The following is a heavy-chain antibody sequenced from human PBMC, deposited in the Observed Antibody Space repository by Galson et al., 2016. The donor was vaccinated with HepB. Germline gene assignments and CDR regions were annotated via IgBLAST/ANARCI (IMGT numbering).Heavy chain of an antibody. Sequence: SLRLSCAASGFTFSDYYMSWIRQAPGKGLEWVSYISSSGSTIYYAEYVKGRFTTSRDNAKNSLHLQKNSMKAEDTGVYYSARRIDTQGRIAGWGWGMDVWGQGTTVTVS. CDR1: GFTFSDYY. CDR3: ARRIDTQGRIAGWGWGMDV. V-gene: IGHV3-11*04. D-gene: IGHD6-19*01. CDR2: ISSSGSTI. J-gene: IGHJ6*02.